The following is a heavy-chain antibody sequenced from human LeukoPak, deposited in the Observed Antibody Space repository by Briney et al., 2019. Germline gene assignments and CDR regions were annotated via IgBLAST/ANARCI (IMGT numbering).Heavy chain of an antibody. D-gene: IGHD3-3*01. CDR3: ARDYEDYYYGMDV. Sequence: GGSLRLSCAASGFTFSSYAMSWVRQAPGKGLEWVSSISSSSSYIYYADSVKGRFTISRDNAKNSLYLQMNSLRAEDTAVYYCARDYEDYYYGMDVWGQGTTVTVSS. J-gene: IGHJ6*02. CDR2: ISSSSSYI. CDR1: GFTFSSYA. V-gene: IGHV3-21*01.